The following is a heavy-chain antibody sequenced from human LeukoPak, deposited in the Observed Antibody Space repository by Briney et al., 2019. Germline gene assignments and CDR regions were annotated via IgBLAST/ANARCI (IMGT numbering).Heavy chain of an antibody. CDR1: GFTFSSYA. D-gene: IGHD2-2*01. J-gene: IGHJ4*02. CDR2: ISSNGGST. Sequence: PGGSLRLSCSASGFTFSSYAMHWVRQAPGKGLEYVSAISSNGGSTYYADSVKGRFTISRDNSKNTLYLQMSSLRAGDTAVYYCVKSPSPVPAAVIFDYWGQGTLVTVSS. CDR3: VKSPSPVPAAVIFDY. V-gene: IGHV3-64D*06.